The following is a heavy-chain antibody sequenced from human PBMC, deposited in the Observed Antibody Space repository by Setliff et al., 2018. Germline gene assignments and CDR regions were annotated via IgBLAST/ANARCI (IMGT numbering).Heavy chain of an antibody. CDR2: RGNDGSSK. V-gene: IGHV3-33*08. J-gene: IGHJ6*02. D-gene: IGHD2-21*02. CDR3: ARNWVTAQHYYYGMDG. CDR1: GGSISSSSYY. Sequence: LSLTCAVSGGSISSSSYYWGWVRQAPGKGLEGVALRGNDGSSKFYGDSVKGRFTISRDNSKNTLYLQMDSLRAEDTAVYYCARNWVTAQHYYYGMDGWGQGTTVTVSS.